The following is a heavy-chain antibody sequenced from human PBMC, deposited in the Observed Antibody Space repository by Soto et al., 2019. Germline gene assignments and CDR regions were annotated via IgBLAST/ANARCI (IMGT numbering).Heavy chain of an antibody. Sequence: PGGSLRLSCAASGFTFSSYGMHWVRQAPGKGLEWVAVISYDGSNKYYADSVKGRFTISRDNSKNTLYLQMNSLRAEDTAVYYCAKDAGLVVVAALNYYGMDVWGQGTTVTVSS. CDR3: AKDAGLVVVAALNYYGMDV. J-gene: IGHJ6*02. CDR1: GFTFSSYG. D-gene: IGHD2-15*01. V-gene: IGHV3-30*18. CDR2: ISYDGSNK.